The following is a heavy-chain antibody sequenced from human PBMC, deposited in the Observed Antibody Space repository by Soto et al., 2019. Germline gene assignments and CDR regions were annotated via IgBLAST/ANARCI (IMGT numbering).Heavy chain of an antibody. Sequence: EVQLVESGGGLVKPGGSLRLSCAASGFTFSSYSMNWVRQAPGKGLEWVSSISSSSSYIYYADSVKGRFTISRDNAKNSLYLQMNSLRAEDTAVYYCARDGCSNTSCSHHFDYWGQGTLVTVAS. V-gene: IGHV3-21*01. CDR1: GFTFSSYS. D-gene: IGHD2-2*01. CDR3: ARDGCSNTSCSHHFDY. CDR2: ISSSSSYI. J-gene: IGHJ4*02.